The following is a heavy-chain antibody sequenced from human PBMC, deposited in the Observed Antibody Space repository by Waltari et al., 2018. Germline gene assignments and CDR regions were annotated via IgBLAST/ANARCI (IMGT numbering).Heavy chain of an antibody. Sequence: EVQLVESGGGLVQPGGSLRLSCAASGFTFSSYDMHWVRQATGKGREWVSAMGTAGDTYYPGSVKGRFTISRENAKNSLYLQMNSLRAGDTAVYYCARSPKGVAVPGDYWGQGTLVTVSS. V-gene: IGHV3-13*01. D-gene: IGHD6-19*01. CDR3: ARSPKGVAVPGDY. CDR2: MGTAGDT. CDR1: GFTFSSYD. J-gene: IGHJ4*02.